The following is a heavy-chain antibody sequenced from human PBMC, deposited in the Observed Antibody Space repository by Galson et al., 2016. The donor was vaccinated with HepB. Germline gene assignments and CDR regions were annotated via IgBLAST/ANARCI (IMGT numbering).Heavy chain of an antibody. CDR3: ARRTYYDMRFDS. D-gene: IGHD3-22*01. V-gene: IGHV4-4*01. CDR1: GGSISSTYY. Sequence: ETLSLTCVVSGGSISSTYYWSWVRQTPGKGLEWIADIFHSGNTNLNPSLESRVTISVDMSKNQFSLRLTSVTAADTALYCCARRTYYDMRFDSWGQGTLVTVSS. CDR2: IFHSGNT. J-gene: IGHJ5*01.